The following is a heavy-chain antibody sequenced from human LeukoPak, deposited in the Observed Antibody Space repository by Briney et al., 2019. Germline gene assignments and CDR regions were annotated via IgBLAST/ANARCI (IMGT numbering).Heavy chain of an antibody. Sequence: ASVKVSCKASGYTFTSYGISWVRQAPGQGLEWMGWISAYNGNTNYAQKLQGRVTMTTDTSTSTAYMELRSLRSDDTAVYYCARDLPVPRQYYYDSSGYWGGAGSPLPNDYWGQGTLVTVSS. J-gene: IGHJ4*02. CDR1: GYTFTSYG. V-gene: IGHV1-18*01. CDR3: ARDLPVPRQYYYDSSGYWGGAGSPLPNDY. D-gene: IGHD3-22*01. CDR2: ISAYNGNT.